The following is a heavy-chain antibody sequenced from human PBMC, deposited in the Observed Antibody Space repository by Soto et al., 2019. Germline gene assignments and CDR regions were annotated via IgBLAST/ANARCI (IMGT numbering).Heavy chain of an antibody. V-gene: IGHV3-23*01. CDR3: AKDWSHDYGDYSDY. J-gene: IGHJ4*02. CDR1: GFTFSPYA. D-gene: IGHD4-17*01. CDR2: ISGSGDST. Sequence: EVQLLESGGGLVQPGGSLRLSCAASGFTFSPYAMTWVRQASGKGLEWVSTISGSGDSTYYADSVRGRFTISRDNSKNALYLEMNSLRAEDTAIYYCAKDWSHDYGDYSDYWGQGTLVTVSS.